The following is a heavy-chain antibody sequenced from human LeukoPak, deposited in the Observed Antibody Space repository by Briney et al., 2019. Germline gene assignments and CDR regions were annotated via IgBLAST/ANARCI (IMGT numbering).Heavy chain of an antibody. CDR3: AREYGDNLDYYYGMDV. Sequence: GGSLRLSCAASGFTFSSYGMHWVRQAPGKGLEWVAVIWYDGSNKYYADSVKGRFTISRDNPKNTLYLQMNSLRAEDTAVYYCAREYGDNLDYYYGMDVWGQGTTVTVSS. D-gene: IGHD3-10*01. CDR2: IWYDGSNK. V-gene: IGHV3-33*01. CDR1: GFTFSSYG. J-gene: IGHJ6*02.